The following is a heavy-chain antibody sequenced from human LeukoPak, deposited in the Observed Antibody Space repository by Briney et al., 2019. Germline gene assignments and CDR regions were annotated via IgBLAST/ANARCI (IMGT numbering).Heavy chain of an antibody. CDR2: IHRTGST. D-gene: IGHD1-1*01. CDR3: ARDTNSAFDI. CDR1: GYAISSGYH. Sequence: SETLSLTCSVSGYAISSGYHWGWIRQPPGKGLEWVGSIHRTGSTYYYPSLKSRVTISVDTSKSQFSLKLSSVTAADTAVYYCARDTNSAFDIWGQGTMVTVSS. J-gene: IGHJ3*02. V-gene: IGHV4-38-2*02.